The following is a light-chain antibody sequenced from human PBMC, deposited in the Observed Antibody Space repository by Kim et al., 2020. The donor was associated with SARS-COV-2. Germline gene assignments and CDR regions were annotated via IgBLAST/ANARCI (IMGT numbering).Light chain of an antibody. V-gene: IGKV1-5*01. J-gene: IGKJ2*02. CDR3: QQYNGYSPST. CDR2: DAS. CDR1: QSISGS. Sequence: DIQMTQSPSTLSASVGDRVTITCRASQSISGSLAWYQQKPGQAPKVLIYDASTLESGVPSRFSGSGSGTEFTLTISSLQPDDFATYYCQQYNGYSPSTFGQGTKLEI.